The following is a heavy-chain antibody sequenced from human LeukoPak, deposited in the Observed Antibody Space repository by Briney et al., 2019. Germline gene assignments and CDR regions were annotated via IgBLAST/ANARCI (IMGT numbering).Heavy chain of an antibody. J-gene: IGHJ4*02. CDR3: AKSTYGSGSYYRDY. CDR2: ISGSGGST. D-gene: IGHD3-10*01. Sequence: GGSLRLSCAASGFTFSSYAMSWVRQAPGRGLEGVSAISGSGGSTYYADSVKGRFTISRDNSKNTLYLQMNSLRAEDTAAYYCAKSTYGSGSYYRDYWGQGTLVTVSS. CDR1: GFTFSSYA. V-gene: IGHV3-23*01.